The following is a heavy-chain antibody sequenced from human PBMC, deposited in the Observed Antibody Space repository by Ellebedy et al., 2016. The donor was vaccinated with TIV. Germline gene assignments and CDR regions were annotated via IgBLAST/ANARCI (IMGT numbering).Heavy chain of an antibody. CDR2: INRDGSSA. CDR3: ARGGRDQWLIDY. CDR1: GFTFSRHW. J-gene: IGHJ4*02. Sequence: PGGSLRLSCAASGFTFSRHWMHWVRQAPGKGLVWLSRINRDGSSANYADSVKGRFSISRDNSKNTFYVQMNSLRAEDTDVYYCARGGRDQWLIDYWGQGTLVTVSS. V-gene: IGHV3-74*01. D-gene: IGHD6-19*01.